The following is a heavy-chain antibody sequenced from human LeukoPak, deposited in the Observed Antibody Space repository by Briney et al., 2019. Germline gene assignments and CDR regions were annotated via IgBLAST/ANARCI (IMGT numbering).Heavy chain of an antibody. Sequence: GGSLRLSCAASGFTFSSYWMHWVRQAPGKGLVWVSRINSDGSSTSYADSVKGRFTISRDNAKNTLYLQMNSLRAEDTAVYYCARGAPVRSSGWYPGVTSKGMDVWGQGTTVTVSS. J-gene: IGHJ6*02. D-gene: IGHD6-19*01. CDR2: INSDGSST. CDR1: GFTFSSYW. CDR3: ARGAPVRSSGWYPGVTSKGMDV. V-gene: IGHV3-74*01.